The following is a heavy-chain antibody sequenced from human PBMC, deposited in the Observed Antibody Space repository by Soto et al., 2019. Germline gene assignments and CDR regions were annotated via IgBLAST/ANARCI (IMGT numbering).Heavy chain of an antibody. Sequence: QVQLQEWGPGLVKSSLTLSVTCSVSGDSVGRGGHYWAWIGQHPGKGQEWIGSVYWTGSTSYNPPIKSRVTISVDRSKNQFSLKVSCVTAADTAVYYCARDAGLASAIDYWGQGTLITVSS. V-gene: IGHV4-31*02. J-gene: IGHJ4*02. D-gene: IGHD1-26*01. CDR3: ARDAGLASAIDY. CDR2: VYWTGST. CDR1: GDSVGRGGHY.